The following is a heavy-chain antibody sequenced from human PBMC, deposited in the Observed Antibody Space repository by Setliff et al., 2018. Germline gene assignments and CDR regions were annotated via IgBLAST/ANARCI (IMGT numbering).Heavy chain of an antibody. Sequence: SSETLSLTCSVSGGSINRDYWNWIRQPPGKGLEWIGSTYYNGDAYYNPSLKSRVTMSVDTSRNQFSLKLSSVTAADTALYYCARHVGSRGRGYNYYYYYMDVWGKGTTVTVSS. V-gene: IGHV4-59*04. CDR1: GGSINRDY. D-gene: IGHD3-10*01. J-gene: IGHJ6*03. CDR2: TYYNGDA. CDR3: ARHVGSRGRGYNYYYYYMDV.